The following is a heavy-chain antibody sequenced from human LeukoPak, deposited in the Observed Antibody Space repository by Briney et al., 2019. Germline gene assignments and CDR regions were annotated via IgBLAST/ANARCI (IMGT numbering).Heavy chain of an antibody. D-gene: IGHD2-21*02. CDR2: INPDGRDT. Sequence: GGSLRLSCVASGFTFSSYAMGWVRQAPGKGLEWVAHINPDGRDTYYVDSVKGRFTISRDNAQNSMYLQMNSLRVEDTAVYYCTSWGDTTAEYFQRWGQGTLVTVSS. J-gene: IGHJ1*01. CDR1: GFTFSSYA. V-gene: IGHV3-7*01. CDR3: TSWGDTTAEYFQR.